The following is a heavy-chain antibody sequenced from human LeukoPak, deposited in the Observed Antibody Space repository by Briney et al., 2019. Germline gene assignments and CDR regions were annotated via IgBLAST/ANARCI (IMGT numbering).Heavy chain of an antibody. Sequence: PGGSLRLSCAASGFTFSSYGMHWVRQAPGKGLEWVAVISYDGSNKYYADSVKGRFTISRDNSKNTLYLQMNSLRAEDTAVYYCAKDWAAALDYWGQGTLVTVSS. CDR2: ISYDGSNK. J-gene: IGHJ4*02. CDR3: AKDWAAALDY. V-gene: IGHV3-30*18. D-gene: IGHD6-13*01. CDR1: GFTFSSYG.